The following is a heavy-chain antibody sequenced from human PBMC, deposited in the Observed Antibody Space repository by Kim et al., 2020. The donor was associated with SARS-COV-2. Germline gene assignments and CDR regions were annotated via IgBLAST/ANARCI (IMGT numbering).Heavy chain of an antibody. CDR3: ARDQGRYFDWLPNYYYYGMDV. Sequence: GGSLRLSCAASGFTVSSNYMSWVRQAPGKGLEWVSVIYSGGSTYYADSVKGRFTISRDNSKNTLYLQMNSLRAEDTAVYYCARDQGRYFDWLPNYYYYGMDVWGQGTTVTVSS. D-gene: IGHD3-9*01. CDR1: GFTVSSNY. CDR2: IYSGGST. V-gene: IGHV3-66*01. J-gene: IGHJ6*02.